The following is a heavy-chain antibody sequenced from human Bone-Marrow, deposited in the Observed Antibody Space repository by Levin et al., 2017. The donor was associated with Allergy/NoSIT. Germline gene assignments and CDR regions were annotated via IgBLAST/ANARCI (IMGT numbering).Heavy chain of an antibody. Sequence: LSLTCAASGFTFSSYEMNWVRQAPGKGLEWVSYISSSGSTIYYADSVKGRFTISRDNAKNSLYLQMNSLRAEDTAVYYCARNRERFGVFFDYWGQGTLVTVSS. J-gene: IGHJ4*02. CDR1: GFTFSSYE. D-gene: IGHD3-10*01. CDR3: ARNRERFGVFFDY. V-gene: IGHV3-48*03. CDR2: ISSSGSTI.